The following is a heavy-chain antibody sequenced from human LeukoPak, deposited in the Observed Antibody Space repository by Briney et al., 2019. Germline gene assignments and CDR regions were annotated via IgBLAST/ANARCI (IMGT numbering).Heavy chain of an antibody. D-gene: IGHD6-13*01. CDR2: IYYTGST. V-gene: IGHV4-59*11. CDR1: GGSIGSHY. CDR3: AREYVGWNSNARVDAFDI. J-gene: IGHJ3*02. Sequence: SETLSLTCTSSGGSIGSHYCSWIRQPPGKGLEWIGYIYYTGSTNYNPSLKSRVTLSVDTSENQFSLKLTSVTAADTAMYYCAREYVGWNSNARVDAFDIWGQGTMVTVSP.